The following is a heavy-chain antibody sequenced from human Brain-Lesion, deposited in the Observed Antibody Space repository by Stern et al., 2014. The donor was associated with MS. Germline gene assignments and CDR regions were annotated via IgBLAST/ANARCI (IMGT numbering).Heavy chain of an antibody. V-gene: IGHV4-4*02. CDR3: ARFPASRPHVFDS. CDR2: SDHSGST. D-gene: IGHD6-13*01. J-gene: IGHJ4*02. CDR1: GGSISSSNW. Sequence: VQLEESGPGLVKPSGTLSLTCAVSGGSISSSNWWSWVRQSPGKGLEWIGESDHSGSTIYNPSLKSRVTVSVDKSKNRFSPNLRFVPAADTAVYFCARFPASRPHVFDSWGQGTLVTVSS.